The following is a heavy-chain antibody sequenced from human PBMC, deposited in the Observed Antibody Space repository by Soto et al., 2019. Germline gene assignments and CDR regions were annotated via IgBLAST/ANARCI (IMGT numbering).Heavy chain of an antibody. CDR2: FDPEDVET. CDR1: RYTLTELS. D-gene: IGHD7-27*01. Sequence: QVQLVQSGAEVKKPGASVKVSCKVYRYTLTELSMHWVRQAPGKGLEWMGGFDPEDVETIYAQKFQGRVTTTEDTSTETAYLELSSLRSEDTAMYYYATALLNWGLDYWGQGTLVTVSS. CDR3: ATALLNWGLDY. J-gene: IGHJ4*02. V-gene: IGHV1-24*01.